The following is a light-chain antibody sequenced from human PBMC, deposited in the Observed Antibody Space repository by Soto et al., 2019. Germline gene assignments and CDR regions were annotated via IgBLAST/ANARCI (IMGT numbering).Light chain of an antibody. J-gene: IGKJ1*01. CDR2: GAS. CDR1: QSVRSD. Sequence: EIVLPQSHGTLSVSPGERVTLSCRASQSVRSDLAWYRQTPGQAYRLLIYGASTRATGIPARFSGSGSGTDFTLTISSLQSEEFAVYYCQQYNNWPGTVGQGTKVDIK. V-gene: IGKV3-15*01. CDR3: QQYNNWPGT.